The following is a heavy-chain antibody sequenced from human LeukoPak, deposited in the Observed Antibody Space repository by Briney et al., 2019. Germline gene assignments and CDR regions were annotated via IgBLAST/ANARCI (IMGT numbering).Heavy chain of an antibody. V-gene: IGHV3-53*01. J-gene: IGHJ6*04. Sequence: PGGSLRLSCAASGLTVSSNYMSWVRQAPGKGLEWVSVIYSGGSTYYAESVKGRFTISRDNSKNTLYLQMKSLRAEDTAVYYSAREFEVAGLAMDVWGKGTTVTVSS. CDR1: GLTVSSNY. CDR3: AREFEVAGLAMDV. D-gene: IGHD6-19*01. CDR2: IYSGGST.